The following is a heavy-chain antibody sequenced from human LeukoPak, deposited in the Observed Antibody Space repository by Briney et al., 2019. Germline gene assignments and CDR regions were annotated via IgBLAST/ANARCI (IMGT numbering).Heavy chain of an antibody. Sequence: SETLSLTCAVYGGSFSGYYWSWIRQPPGKGLEWIGEINHSGSTNYNPSLKSRVTISVDTSKNQFSLKLSSVTAADTAVYYCARGRRSTVTTRRGYYYYYYMDVWGKGTTVTVSS. CDR3: ARGRRSTVTTRRGYYYYYYMDV. D-gene: IGHD4-11*01. CDR1: GGSFSGYY. J-gene: IGHJ6*03. CDR2: INHSGST. V-gene: IGHV4-34*01.